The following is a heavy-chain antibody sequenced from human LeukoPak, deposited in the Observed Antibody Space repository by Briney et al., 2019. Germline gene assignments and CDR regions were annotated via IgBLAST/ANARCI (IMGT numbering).Heavy chain of an antibody. J-gene: IGHJ5*02. CDR3: ARAAPQVPAAGVLAS. V-gene: IGHV3-53*01. CDR2: MYSRGDT. CDR1: GFTVSDNY. Sequence: GGSLRLSCAASGFTVSDNYMSWVRQAPGKGLEWVSVMYSRGDTYYANSVKGRFTFSRDISKNTLYLQMNGLRVEDTAMYYCARAAPQVPAAGVLASWGQGTLVIVSS. D-gene: IGHD6-13*01.